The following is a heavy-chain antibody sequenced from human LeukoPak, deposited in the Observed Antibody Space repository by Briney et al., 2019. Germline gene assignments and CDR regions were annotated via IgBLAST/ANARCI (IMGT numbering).Heavy chain of an antibody. Sequence: GGSLRLSCAASGFIFNNYGLIWVRRAPGKGREWVSAISNDGGGTTYADLVNGRFTISRDNSKNTLFLQMNSLRAEDTALYYCAKGSSGYFADLWGQGTLVTVSS. V-gene: IGHV3-23*01. CDR3: AKGSSGYFADL. J-gene: IGHJ5*02. D-gene: IGHD3-22*01. CDR1: GFIFNNYG. CDR2: ISNDGGGT.